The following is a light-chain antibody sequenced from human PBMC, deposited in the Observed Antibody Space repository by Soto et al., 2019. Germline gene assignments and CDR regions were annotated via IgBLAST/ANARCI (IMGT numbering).Light chain of an antibody. Sequence: DIQMTQSPSTLSASVGDRVTITFRASQSISSWLAWYQQKPGKAPKLLIYKASSLESGVPSRFSGSGSGTEFTLTISSLQPDDFATYDCQQYNSYWTFGQGTQVEIK. CDR2: KAS. CDR1: QSISSW. CDR3: QQYNSYWT. V-gene: IGKV1-5*03. J-gene: IGKJ1*01.